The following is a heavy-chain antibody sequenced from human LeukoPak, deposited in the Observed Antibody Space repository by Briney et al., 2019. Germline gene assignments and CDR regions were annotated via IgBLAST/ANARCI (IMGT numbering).Heavy chain of an antibody. CDR3: ARKGIGSSRYQNMDV. D-gene: IGHD6-25*01. CDR2: SIDGGRT. CDR1: GFTFSSYA. J-gene: IGHJ6*03. Sequence: GVLRLSCAASGFTFSSYAMSWVRQAPGKGPEWVSTSIDGGRTYYADSVKGRFTVSRDTSKNTLYLQMNSLRAEDTAVYYCARKGIGSSRYQNMDVWGKGTTVTVSS. V-gene: IGHV3-23*01.